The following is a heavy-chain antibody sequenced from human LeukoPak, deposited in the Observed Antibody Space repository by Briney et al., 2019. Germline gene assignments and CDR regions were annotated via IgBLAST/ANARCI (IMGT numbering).Heavy chain of an antibody. CDR3: ARGSGYYYVDFDY. CDR1: GGSISSSSYY. CDR2: IYYSGTT. Sequence: SETLSLTCTVSGGSISSSSYYWGWIRQSPGTGLEWIGSIYYSGTTYYNPSLKSRVTISIDTSKNQFSLKLSSVTAADTAMYYCARGSGYYYVDFDYWGQGTLVTVSS. J-gene: IGHJ4*02. V-gene: IGHV4-39*07. D-gene: IGHD3-22*01.